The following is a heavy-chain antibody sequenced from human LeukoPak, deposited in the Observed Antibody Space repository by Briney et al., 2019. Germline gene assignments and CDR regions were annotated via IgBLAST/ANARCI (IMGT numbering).Heavy chain of an antibody. CDR1: GFTFSSYA. J-gene: IGHJ4*02. CDR3: ARERSYFDY. V-gene: IGHV3-21*01. CDR2: ISSSSSYI. Sequence: TGGSLRLSCAAFGFTFSSYAMSWVRQAPGKGLEWVSSISSSSSYIYYADSVKGRFTISRDNAKNSLYLQMNSLRAEDTAVYYCARERSYFDYWGQGTLVTVSS.